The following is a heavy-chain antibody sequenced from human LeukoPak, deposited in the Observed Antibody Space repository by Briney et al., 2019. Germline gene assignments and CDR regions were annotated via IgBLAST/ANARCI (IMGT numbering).Heavy chain of an antibody. CDR3: ARGHFYYYYGMDV. J-gene: IGHJ6*02. CDR1: GFTFSDYY. V-gene: IGHV3-11*01. Sequence: PGGSLRLSCAASGFTFSDYYMSWIRQAPGKGLEWVSCISSSGSSIYYADSVKGRFTISRDNAKNSLYLQMNSLRAEDTAVYYCARGHFYYYYGMDVWGQGTTVTVSS. CDR2: ISSSGSSI.